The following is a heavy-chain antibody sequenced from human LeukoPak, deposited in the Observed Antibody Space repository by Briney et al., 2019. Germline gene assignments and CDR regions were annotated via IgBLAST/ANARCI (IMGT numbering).Heavy chain of an antibody. J-gene: IGHJ5*02. CDR1: GYSISSGYY. CDR2: IYHSGST. V-gene: IGHV4-38-2*01. CDR3: ARGQLRDVINWFDP. Sequence: SETLSLTCAVSGYSISSGYYWGWIRQPPGKGLEWIGSIYHSGSTNYNPSLKSRVTISVDTSKNQFSLKLSSVTAADTAVYYCARGQLRDVINWFDPWGQGTLVTVSS. D-gene: IGHD2/OR15-2a*01.